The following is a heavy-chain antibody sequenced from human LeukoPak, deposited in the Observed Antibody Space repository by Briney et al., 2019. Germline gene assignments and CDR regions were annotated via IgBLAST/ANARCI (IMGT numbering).Heavy chain of an antibody. CDR3: ARGTLAGYFLGF. CDR1: GFTFSSYG. Sequence: GGSLRLSCAASGFTFSSYGMHWIRQAPGKGLEWVSAVSGSGGTTYYADSVKGRFTISRDNSRNTLYLQMNSLRAEDTAVYYCARGTLAGYFLGFWGQGTLVTVSS. V-gene: IGHV3-23*01. J-gene: IGHJ4*02. CDR2: VSGSGGTT. D-gene: IGHD3-9*01.